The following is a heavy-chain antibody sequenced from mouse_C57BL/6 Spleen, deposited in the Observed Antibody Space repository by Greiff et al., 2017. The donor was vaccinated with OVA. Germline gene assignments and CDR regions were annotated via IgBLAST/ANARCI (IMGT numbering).Heavy chain of an antibody. CDR1: GFTFSSYG. CDR2: ISSGGSYT. Sequence: EVQLVESGGDLVKPGGSLKLSCAASGFTFSSYGMSWVRQTPDKRLEWVATISSGGSYTYYPDSVKGRFTISRDNAKNTLYLQMSSLKSEDTAMYYCANYDEGFAYWGQGTLVTVSA. D-gene: IGHD2-4*01. CDR3: ANYDEGFAY. V-gene: IGHV5-6*01. J-gene: IGHJ3*01.